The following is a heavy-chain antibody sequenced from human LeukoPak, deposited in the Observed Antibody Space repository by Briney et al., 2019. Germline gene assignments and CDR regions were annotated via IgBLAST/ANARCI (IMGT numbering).Heavy chain of an antibody. Sequence: SGGSLRLSCAASGFTFSTYTMNWVRQAPGKGLEWVSSISSSAGYIYYADSVEGRFTISRDNDKNSLYLQMNSLRAEDTAMYYCATRGGGYSSSAGDYWGQGTLVTVSS. V-gene: IGHV3-21*01. J-gene: IGHJ4*02. D-gene: IGHD6-6*01. CDR1: GFTFSTYT. CDR3: ATRGGGYSSSAGDY. CDR2: ISSSAGYI.